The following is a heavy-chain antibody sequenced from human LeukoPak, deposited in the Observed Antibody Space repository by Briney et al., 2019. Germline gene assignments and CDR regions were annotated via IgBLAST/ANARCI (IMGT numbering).Heavy chain of an antibody. D-gene: IGHD3-22*01. Sequence: SETLSLTCTVSGGSISSGSYYWSWIRQPAGKGLEWIGRIYTSGSTNYNPSLKSRVTISVDTSKNQFSLKLSSVTAADTAVYYCARGRYYYDSSGYWRFDPWGQGTLVTVSS. CDR3: ARGRYYYDSSGYWRFDP. V-gene: IGHV4-61*02. J-gene: IGHJ5*02. CDR1: GGSISSGSYY. CDR2: IYTSGST.